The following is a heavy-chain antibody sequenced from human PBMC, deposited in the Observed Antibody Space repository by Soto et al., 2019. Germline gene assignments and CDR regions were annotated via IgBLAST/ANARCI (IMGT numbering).Heavy chain of an antibody. Sequence: GGSLRLSCAASGFTFTDYALSWVRQAPGKGLEWVATISGIGGSTYLADSVKGRLSISRDNSKNTVSLLMNSLRAEDTAVYFCARGSSGYISSWYYFDWWGRGTLVTVS. CDR3: ARGSSGYISSWYYFDW. V-gene: IGHV3-23*01. D-gene: IGHD6-13*01. CDR1: GFTFTDYA. CDR2: ISGIGGST. J-gene: IGHJ4*02.